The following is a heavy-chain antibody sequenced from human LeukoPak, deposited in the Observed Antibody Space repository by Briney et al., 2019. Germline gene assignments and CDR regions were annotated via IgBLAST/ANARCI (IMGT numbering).Heavy chain of an antibody. CDR2: ISWNSGSI. Sequence: GGSLRLSCAASGFTFDDYAMHWVRQAPGKGLEWVSGISWNSGSIGYADSVKGRFTISRDNSKNTLYLQMNSLRAEDTAVYYCAEDYSADYWGQGTLVTVSS. CDR3: AEDYSADY. J-gene: IGHJ4*02. CDR1: GFTFDDYA. V-gene: IGHV3-9*01. D-gene: IGHD4-11*01.